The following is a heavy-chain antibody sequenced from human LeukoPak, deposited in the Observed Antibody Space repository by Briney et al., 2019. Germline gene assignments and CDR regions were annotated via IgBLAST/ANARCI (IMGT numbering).Heavy chain of an antibody. CDR3: ARVEYHYDSSGYYDY. D-gene: IGHD3-22*01. CDR2: INPNSGGT. V-gene: IGHV1-2*02. CDR1: GYTFTGHY. Sequence: ASVKVSCKASGYTFTGHYMNWVRQAPGQGLEWMGWINPNSGGTNYAQKFQGRVTMTRDTPISTAYMELSSLRSDDTTVYYCARVEYHYDSSGYYDYWGQGTLVTVSS. J-gene: IGHJ4*02.